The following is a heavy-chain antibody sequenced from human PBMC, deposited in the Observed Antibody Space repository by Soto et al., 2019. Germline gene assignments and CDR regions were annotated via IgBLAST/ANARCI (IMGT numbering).Heavy chain of an antibody. V-gene: IGHV1-2*02. CDR3: ARDIHRYDDAWGSYRSHTPLGY. CDR2: INPNSGGT. Sequence: QVQLVQSGAEVKKPGASVKVSCKASGYTFTGYYMHWVRQAPGQGLEWMGWINPNSGGTNYAQKFQRRVTMTRDTSISTAYMELSRLRSDDTAVYYCARDIHRYDDAWGSYRSHTPLGYWGQGTLVTVSS. D-gene: IGHD3-16*02. J-gene: IGHJ4*02. CDR1: GYTFTGYY.